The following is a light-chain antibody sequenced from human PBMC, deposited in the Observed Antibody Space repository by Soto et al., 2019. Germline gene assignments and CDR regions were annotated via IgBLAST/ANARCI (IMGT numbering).Light chain of an antibody. Sequence: DIQMTQSPSSLSASVGDRVTITCQASQGINQYLNWYQQKPGKAPKLLIYDSSNLKTGVPSRFSGSGSETDFTLTITSLQPDDVATYYCQHYDHVPLSFGGGTKVEIK. CDR3: QHYDHVPLS. J-gene: IGKJ4*01. CDR1: QGINQY. CDR2: DSS. V-gene: IGKV1-33*01.